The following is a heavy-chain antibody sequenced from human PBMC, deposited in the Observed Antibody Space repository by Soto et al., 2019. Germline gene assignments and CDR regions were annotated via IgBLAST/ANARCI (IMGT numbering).Heavy chain of an antibody. CDR3: ASAAVTGTAGLDF. CDR1: GYTFSGFY. Sequence: ASVKVSCKVSGYTFSGFYMHWVRQAPGQGLEWMGWINPNSGGTKSAEKFQGRVTMTRDTSISTAYMELSRLTSDDTAVYYCASAAVTGTAGLDFWGQGTHFTASS. D-gene: IGHD6-19*01. J-gene: IGHJ4*02. CDR2: INPNSGGT. V-gene: IGHV1-2*02.